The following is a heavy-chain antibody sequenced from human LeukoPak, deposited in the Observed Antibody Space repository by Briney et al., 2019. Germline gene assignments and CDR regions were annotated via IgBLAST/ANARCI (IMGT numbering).Heavy chain of an antibody. D-gene: IGHD4-17*01. Sequence: ASGKVSCKASGYSFCSYYMHWVRQAPGQGLEWMGIINPSGGSTSYAQKFQGRVTMTRDTSTSTVYMDLSSLRSEHTAVYYCARSYGDYAIDPWGQGTLVTVSS. V-gene: IGHV1-46*01. CDR3: ARSYGDYAIDP. CDR2: INPSGGST. J-gene: IGHJ5*02. CDR1: GYSFCSYY.